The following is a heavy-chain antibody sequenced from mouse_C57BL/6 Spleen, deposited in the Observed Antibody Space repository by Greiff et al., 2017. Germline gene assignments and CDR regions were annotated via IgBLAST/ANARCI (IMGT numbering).Heavy chain of an antibody. D-gene: IGHD1-1*01. CDR1: GYDFTNYL. Sequence: VQLQQSGAELVRPGTSVKVSCKASGYDFTNYLIEWVKQRPGQGLEWIGVINPGSGGSKYYEKFKGKATLTADKSSSTAYMQLSSLTSEDSAVYFCARDYYDGSSYQYFHVRGTGATVPGS. J-gene: IGHJ1*03. V-gene: IGHV1-54*01. CDR3: ARDYYDGSSYQYFHV. CDR2: INPGSGGS.